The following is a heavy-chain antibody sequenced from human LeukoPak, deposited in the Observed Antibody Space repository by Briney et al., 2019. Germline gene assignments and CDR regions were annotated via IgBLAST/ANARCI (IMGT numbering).Heavy chain of an antibody. Sequence: SETLSLTCTVSGGSISGSYWSWIRQPPGKGLEWIGYIYYSETYYNPSLKSRVTISLDTSKDQFSLNLRFVTAADTAVYYCARTQGWGTVRTGYYYGMDVWGQGTTVTVSS. CDR3: ARTQGWGTVRTGYYYGMDV. V-gene: IGHV4-59*08. J-gene: IGHJ6*02. D-gene: IGHD4-11*01. CDR2: IYYSET. CDR1: GGSISGSY.